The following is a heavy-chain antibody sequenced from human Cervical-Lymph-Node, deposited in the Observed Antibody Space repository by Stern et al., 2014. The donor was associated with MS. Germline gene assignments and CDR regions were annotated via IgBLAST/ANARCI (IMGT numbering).Heavy chain of an antibody. CDR1: GDSISSDNW. D-gene: IGHD5-12*01. V-gene: IGHV4-4*02. CDR2: IHHSGTT. Sequence: VHLVESGPGLVKPSGTLSLTCVVSGDSISSDNWWSWVRQPPGKGLEGIGEIHHSGTTNYNPSLESRLTISIDKSKNQFSLNLNSVTAADTAVYYCARASLSGYDWFDPWGQGTLVTVSS. CDR3: ARASLSGYDWFDP. J-gene: IGHJ5*02.